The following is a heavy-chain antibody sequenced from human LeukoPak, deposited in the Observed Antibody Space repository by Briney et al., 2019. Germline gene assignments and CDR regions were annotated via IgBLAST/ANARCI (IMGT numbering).Heavy chain of an antibody. Sequence: QAGGSLRLSCATSGFTFSRHWMRWVRQAPGKGPEWVANIKQDGSERYYVHSVKGRFTISRDNAKNSLYLQMNSLRAEDTAVSYCARDGGHSTDLDYWGQGILVTVSS. J-gene: IGHJ4*02. V-gene: IGHV3-7*01. D-gene: IGHD2-8*02. CDR2: IKQDGSER. CDR1: GFTFSRHW. CDR3: ARDGGHSTDLDY.